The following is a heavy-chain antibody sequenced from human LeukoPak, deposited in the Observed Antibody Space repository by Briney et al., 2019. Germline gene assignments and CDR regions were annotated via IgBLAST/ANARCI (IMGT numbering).Heavy chain of an antibody. D-gene: IGHD2-8*01. CDR1: GFTLSSYA. Sequence: PGGSLRLSCAASGFTLSSYAMHWVRQAPGKGLEWVAVISYDGSNKYYADSVKGRFTISRDNSKNTLYLQMNSLRAEDTAVYYCARDFYIWLMVAFDIWGQGTMVTVSS. CDR3: ARDFYIWLMVAFDI. CDR2: ISYDGSNK. V-gene: IGHV3-30*04. J-gene: IGHJ3*02.